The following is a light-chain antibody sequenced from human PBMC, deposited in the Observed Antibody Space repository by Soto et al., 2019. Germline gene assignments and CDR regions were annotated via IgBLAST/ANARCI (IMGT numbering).Light chain of an antibody. V-gene: IGKV3-20*01. CDR1: QSVSSNY. J-gene: IGKJ4*01. CDR3: QQYGSSPPALT. CDR2: DAS. Sequence: EIVLTQSPGTLSLSPGERATLSCRASQSVSSNYLAWYQQRPGQAPRLLIYDASSRATGVPDRFSGSGSGTDFTLTISRLEPEDFAVYYCQQYGSSPPALTFGGGTKVDIK.